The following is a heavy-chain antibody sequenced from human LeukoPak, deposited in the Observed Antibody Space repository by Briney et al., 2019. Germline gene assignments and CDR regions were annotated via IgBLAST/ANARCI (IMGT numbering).Heavy chain of an antibody. D-gene: IGHD3-9*01. CDR1: GYSFTSYW. J-gene: IGHJ3*02. CDR3: ARRRDILTGYSLYAFDI. CDR2: IYPGDSDT. V-gene: IGHV5-51*01. Sequence: GESLKISCKGSGYSFTSYWIGWVRQMPGKGLEWMGIIYPGDSDTRYSPSFQGQVTISADKSISTAYLQWSSLKASDTAMYYCARRRDILTGYSLYAFDIWGQGTMVTVSS.